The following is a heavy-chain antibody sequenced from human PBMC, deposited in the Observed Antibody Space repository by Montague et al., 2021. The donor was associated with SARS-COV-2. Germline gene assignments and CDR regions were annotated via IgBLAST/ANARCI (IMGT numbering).Heavy chain of an antibody. Sequence: SDTLSLTSAVHGTSFSGYYWNWIRQPAGKGLEWIGEINHGGSTKXSPSLKSRLTISADTSKNQFSLKLTSVAAADTAVYYCARLRDGVVPSPILGVGPYYSYYYMDVWGRGTTVTVSS. D-gene: IGHD3-10*01. V-gene: IGHV4-34*01. CDR2: INHGGST. CDR1: GTSFSGYY. J-gene: IGHJ6*03. CDR3: ARLRDGVVPSPILGVGPYYSYYYMDV.